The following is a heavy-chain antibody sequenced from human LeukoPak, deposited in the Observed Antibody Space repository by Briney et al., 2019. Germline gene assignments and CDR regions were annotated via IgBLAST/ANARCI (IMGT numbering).Heavy chain of an antibody. J-gene: IGHJ4*02. V-gene: IGHV1-2*02. CDR1: GYTFTGYY. Sequence: ASVKVSFKASGYTFTGYYMHWVRQAPGQGLEWMGWINPNSGGTNYAQNFQGRVTMTRDTSISTAYMELSRLRSDDTAVYYCAREVDYYGSADYFDYWGRGTLVTVSS. CDR3: AREVDYYGSADYFDY. D-gene: IGHD3-10*01. CDR2: INPNSGGT.